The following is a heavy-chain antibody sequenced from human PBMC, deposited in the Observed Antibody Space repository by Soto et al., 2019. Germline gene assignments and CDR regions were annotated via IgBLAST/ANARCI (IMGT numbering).Heavy chain of an antibody. V-gene: IGHV4-4*02. Sequence: SETLSLTCAVSGGSISSSNWWSWVRQPPGKGLEWIGEIYHSGSTNYNPSLKSRVTISVDKSKNQFSLKLSSVTAADTAVYYCARVADILTGLYYFDYWGQGTLVTVSS. J-gene: IGHJ4*02. D-gene: IGHD3-9*01. CDR3: ARVADILTGLYYFDY. CDR2: IYHSGST. CDR1: GGSISSSNW.